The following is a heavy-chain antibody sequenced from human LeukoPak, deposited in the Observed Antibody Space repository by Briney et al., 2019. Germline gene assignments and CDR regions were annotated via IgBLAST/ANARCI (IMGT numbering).Heavy chain of an antibody. CDR3: ARDRHRYHYDGSGYPPY. CDR2: IRNDGSDK. D-gene: IGHD3-22*01. V-gene: IGHV3-30*02. CDR1: GFTFSSYG. Sequence: GGSLRLSCAASGFTFSSYGMHWVRQTPGKGLEWVAFIRNDGSDKYYADSVKGRFTISRDNAKNSLYLQMNSLRAEDTAVYYCARDRHRYHYDGSGYPPYWGQGTLVTVSS. J-gene: IGHJ4*02.